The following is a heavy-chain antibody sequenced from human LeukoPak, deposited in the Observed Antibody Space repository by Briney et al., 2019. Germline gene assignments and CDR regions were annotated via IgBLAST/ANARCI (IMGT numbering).Heavy chain of an antibody. CDR2: ISSSGSTI. V-gene: IGHV3-48*03. D-gene: IGHD1-14*01. CDR1: GFTFSSYE. CDR3: AREPLTQNDY. Sequence: PGGSLRLSCAASGFTFSSYEMNWVRQAPAKGLEWVSYISSSGSTIYYADSVKGRFTISRDNAKNSLYLQMNSLRAEDTAVYYCAREPLTQNDYWGQGTLVTVSS. J-gene: IGHJ4*02.